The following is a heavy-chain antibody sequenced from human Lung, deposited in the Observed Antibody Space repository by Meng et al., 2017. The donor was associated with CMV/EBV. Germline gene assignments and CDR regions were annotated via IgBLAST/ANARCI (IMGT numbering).Heavy chain of an antibody. CDR1: GYAFISYD. J-gene: IGHJ6*02. V-gene: IGHV1-69*10. D-gene: IGHD3-3*01. CDR2: IIPILGIA. CDR3: ARDSITIFGVVTKNDYYYYDMDV. Sequence: SVXVSXKASGYAFISYDINWVRQATGQGLEWMGGIIPILGIANYAQKFQGRVTITADKSTSTAYMELSSLRSEDTAVYYCARDSITIFGVVTKNDYYYYDMDVXGQGXTVTVSS.